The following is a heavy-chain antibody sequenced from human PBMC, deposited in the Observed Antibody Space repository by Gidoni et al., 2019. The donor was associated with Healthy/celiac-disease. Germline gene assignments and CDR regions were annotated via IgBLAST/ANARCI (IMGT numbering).Heavy chain of an antibody. CDR1: GFTFSSYA. Sequence: QVQLVESGGGVVQPGRSLRLSCAASGFTFSSYAMHWVRQAPGKGLEWVAVISYDGSNKYYADSVKGRFTISRDNSKNTLYLQMNSLRAEDTAVYYCARVWQWLAHFDYWGQGTLVTVSS. V-gene: IGHV3-30-3*01. J-gene: IGHJ4*02. CDR3: ARVWQWLAHFDY. D-gene: IGHD6-19*01. CDR2: ISYDGSNK.